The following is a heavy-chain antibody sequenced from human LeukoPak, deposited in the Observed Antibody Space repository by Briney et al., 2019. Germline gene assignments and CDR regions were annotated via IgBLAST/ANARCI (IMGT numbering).Heavy chain of an antibody. CDR2: INHSGST. CDR3: ARALYCSSTSCPNHIAARPLDY. V-gene: IGHV4-34*01. D-gene: IGHD2-2*01. Sequence: SETLSLTCAVYGGSFSGYYWSWIRQPPGKGLEWIGEINHSGSTNYNPSLKSRVTTSVDTSKNQFSLKLSSVTAADTAVYYCARALYCSSTSCPNHIAARPLDYWGQGTLVTVSS. J-gene: IGHJ4*02. CDR1: GGSFSGYY.